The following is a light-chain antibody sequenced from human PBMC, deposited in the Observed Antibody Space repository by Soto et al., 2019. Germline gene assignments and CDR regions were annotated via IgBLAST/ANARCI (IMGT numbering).Light chain of an antibody. Sequence: QSMLTQPRSVSGSPGQSVTISCTGTSSDVGGYNYVSWYQQHPGKAPKLMIYDVSERPSGVPDRFSGSKSGNTASLTISGLQAEDEADYYCCSYAGSPYVFGTGTKLTVL. CDR2: DVS. CDR3: CSYAGSPYV. CDR1: SSDVGGYNY. V-gene: IGLV2-11*01. J-gene: IGLJ1*01.